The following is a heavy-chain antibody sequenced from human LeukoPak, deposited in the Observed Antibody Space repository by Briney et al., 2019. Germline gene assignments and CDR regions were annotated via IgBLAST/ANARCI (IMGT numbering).Heavy chain of an antibody. CDR1: GGSFSGYY. J-gene: IGHJ6*02. CDR2: INHSGST. CDR3: ARGDYMTMVRGAPRYYYGMDV. Sequence: SETLSPTCAVYGGSFSGYYWSWIRQPPGKGLEWIGEINHSGSTNYNPSLKSRVTISVDTSKNQFSLKLSSVTAADTAVYYCARGDYMTMVRGAPRYYYGMDVWGQGTTVTVSS. V-gene: IGHV4-34*01. D-gene: IGHD3-10*01.